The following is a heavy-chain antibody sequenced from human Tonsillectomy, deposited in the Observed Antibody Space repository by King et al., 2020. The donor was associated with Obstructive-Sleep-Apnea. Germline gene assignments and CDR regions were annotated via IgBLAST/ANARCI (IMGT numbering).Heavy chain of an antibody. CDR2: FDPEDGET. CDR1: GYTLTELS. CDR3: ATAGRYSGWYISTDAFDI. J-gene: IGHJ3*02. V-gene: IGHV1-24*01. Sequence: QLVQSGAEVKKPGASVKVSCKVSGYTLTELSMHWVRQAPGKGLEWMGGFDPEDGETIYAQKFQGRVTMTEDTSTDTAYMELSSLRSEDTAVYYCATAGRYSGWYISTDAFDIWGQVTMVTVSS. D-gene: IGHD6-19*01.